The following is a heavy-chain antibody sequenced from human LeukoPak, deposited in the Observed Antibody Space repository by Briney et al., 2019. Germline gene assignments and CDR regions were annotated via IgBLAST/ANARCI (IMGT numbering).Heavy chain of an antibody. CDR2: ITGSGVTT. V-gene: IGHV3-48*01. Sequence: GGSLRLSCAASGFTFNVYDMHWVRQAPGKGLEWVSFITGSGVTTSYADSVKGRFTISRDSAKHSLFLQMNSLRAEDTAVYYCARPTSSGSINSWVQGTLVTVSS. D-gene: IGHD6-19*01. CDR1: GFTFNVYD. CDR3: ARPTSSGSINS. J-gene: IGHJ4*02.